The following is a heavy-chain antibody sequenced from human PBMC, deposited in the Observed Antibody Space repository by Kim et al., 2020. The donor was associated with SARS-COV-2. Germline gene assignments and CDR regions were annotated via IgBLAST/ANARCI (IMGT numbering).Heavy chain of an antibody. D-gene: IGHD1-26*01. Sequence: GGSLRLSCAASGFTFSSYAMHWVRQAPGKGLEWVAVISYDGSNKYYADSVKGRFTISRDNSKNTLYLQMNSLRAEDTAVYYCARGRGSPAQYWGQGTLVTVSS. V-gene: IGHV3-30*04. CDR2: ISYDGSNK. J-gene: IGHJ4*02. CDR1: GFTFSSYA. CDR3: ARGRGSPAQY.